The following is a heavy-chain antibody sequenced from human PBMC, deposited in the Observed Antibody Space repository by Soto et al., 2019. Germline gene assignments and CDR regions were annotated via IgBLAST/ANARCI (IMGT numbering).Heavy chain of an antibody. V-gene: IGHV3-11*06. CDR1: GFTFSDYY. J-gene: IGHJ4*02. CDR3: ARGYYDYVWGSYRYFSFDY. CDR2: ISSSSSYT. D-gene: IGHD3-16*02. Sequence: PGGSLRLSCAASGFTFSDYYMSWIRQAPGKGLEWVSYISSSSSYTNYADSVKGRFTISRDNAKNSLYLQMNSLRAEDTAVYYCARGYYDYVWGSYRYFSFDYWGQGTLVTVSS.